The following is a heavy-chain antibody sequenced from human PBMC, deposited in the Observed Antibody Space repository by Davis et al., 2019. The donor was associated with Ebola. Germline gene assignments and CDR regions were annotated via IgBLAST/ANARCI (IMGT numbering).Heavy chain of an antibody. CDR3: AKQESLYGSSDY. D-gene: IGHD3-22*01. Sequence: GGSLRLSCKGSGYSFTTYWIAWVRQTPAKGLEWMGIIYPGDSATRYSPSFEGQVTISVDRSISTAYLQWSSLKASDTAMYYCAKQESLYGSSDYWGQGTLVTVSS. J-gene: IGHJ4*02. CDR1: GYSFTTYW. V-gene: IGHV5-51*01. CDR2: IYPGDSAT.